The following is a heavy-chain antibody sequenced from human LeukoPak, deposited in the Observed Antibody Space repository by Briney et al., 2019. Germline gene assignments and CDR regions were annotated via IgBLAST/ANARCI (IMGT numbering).Heavy chain of an antibody. CDR1: GGSISSDSYS. V-gene: IGHV4-39*01. CDR3: ARRTRGGGEPYYYYYMDV. Sequence: PSETLSLTCTVSGGSISSDSYSWGWIRQPPGRGLEWIGNIFYSGSTYYSPSLKSRVTISVDTSNNQFSLKLGSVTAADTAVYYCARRTRGGGEPYYYYYMDVWGKGTTVTVSS. CDR2: IFYSGST. J-gene: IGHJ6*03. D-gene: IGHD3-10*01.